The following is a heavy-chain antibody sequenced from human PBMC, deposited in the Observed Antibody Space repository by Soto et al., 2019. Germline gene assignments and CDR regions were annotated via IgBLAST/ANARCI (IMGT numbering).Heavy chain of an antibody. V-gene: IGHV3-53*01. D-gene: IGHD6-25*01. CDR2: IYRGLAT. CDR1: GFTVSNTY. J-gene: IGHJ3*02. CDR3: ARDRSDSSRADSFDI. Sequence: PGGSLRLSCAVSGFTVSNTYMSWVRQAPGKGLEWISVIYRGLATYYADSVKGRFTISRDDSRNTVYLQMNSLTTEDTAVYFCARDRSDSSRADSFDIWGQGTMVTVPS.